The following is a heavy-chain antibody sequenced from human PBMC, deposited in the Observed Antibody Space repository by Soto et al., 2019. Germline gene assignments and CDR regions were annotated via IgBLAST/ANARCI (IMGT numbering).Heavy chain of an antibody. CDR3: VHSEQQLNFDY. J-gene: IGHJ4*02. D-gene: IGHD6-13*01. Sequence: ESGPTLVNPTQTLTLTCTFSGFSLSPGGVSVGWIRQPPGKALEWLALIYWDDDKRYSPSLKSRLTVTKDTTKNQVVLTMTNMDPVDTATYYCVHSEQQLNFDYWGQGTLVTVSS. CDR1: GFSLSPGGVS. CDR2: IYWDDDK. V-gene: IGHV2-5*02.